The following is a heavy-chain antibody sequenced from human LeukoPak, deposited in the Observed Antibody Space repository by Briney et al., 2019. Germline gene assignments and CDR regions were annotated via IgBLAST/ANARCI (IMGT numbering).Heavy chain of an antibody. V-gene: IGHV3-23*01. Sequence: GGSLRLSCAAHGFSFSDYAMSWVRQAPGKGLEWVSSLSGSGTRILFADSVKGRFTFSRDNSKNTLYLQINSLRAEDTAVYYCAKAISRDWFDPSGQGTLVTVSS. CDR1: GFSFSDYA. CDR3: AKAISRDWFDP. D-gene: IGHD2-2*01. CDR2: LSGSGTRI. J-gene: IGHJ5*02.